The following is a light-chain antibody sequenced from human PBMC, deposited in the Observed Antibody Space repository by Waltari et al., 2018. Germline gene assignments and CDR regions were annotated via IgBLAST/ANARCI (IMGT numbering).Light chain of an antibody. J-gene: IGKJ4*01. V-gene: IGKV3-20*01. Sequence: EIVLTQSPGTLSLSAGERATLSCRASQTITTNVIAWYQQKPGQAPRLLIFGASVRATGIPDRFGGSGSGTDFTLTINRLEPEDFAVYHCQQYGTSPLTFGGGTKVEI. CDR3: QQYGTSPLT. CDR1: QTITTNV. CDR2: GAS.